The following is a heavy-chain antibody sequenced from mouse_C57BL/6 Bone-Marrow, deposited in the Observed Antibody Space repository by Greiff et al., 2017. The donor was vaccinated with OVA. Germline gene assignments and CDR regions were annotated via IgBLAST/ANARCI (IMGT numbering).Heavy chain of an antibody. D-gene: IGHD4-1*02. CDR3: ARTFNWDVGPDY. J-gene: IGHJ2*01. Sequence: QVQLKQSGPELVKPGASVKISCKASGYAFSSSWMNWVKQRPGKGLEWIGRIYPGDGDTNYNGKFKGKATLTADKSSSTAYMQLSSLTSEDSAVYFCARTFNWDVGPDYWGQGTTLTVSS. V-gene: IGHV1-82*01. CDR2: IYPGDGDT. CDR1: GYAFSSSW.